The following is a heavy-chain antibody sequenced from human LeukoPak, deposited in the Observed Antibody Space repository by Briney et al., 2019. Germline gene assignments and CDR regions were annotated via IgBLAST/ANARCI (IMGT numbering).Heavy chain of an antibody. V-gene: IGHV4-31*03. CDR2: IYYSGST. CDR1: GGSISSGGYY. J-gene: IGHJ5*02. Sequence: PSETLSLTCTVSGGSISSGGYYWSWIRQHPGKGLEWIGYIYYSGSTYYNPSLKSRVTISVDTSKNQFSLKLSSVTAVDTAVYYCARGYYGSGSYLGNWFDPWGQGTLVTVSS. CDR3: ARGYYGSGSYLGNWFDP. D-gene: IGHD3-10*01.